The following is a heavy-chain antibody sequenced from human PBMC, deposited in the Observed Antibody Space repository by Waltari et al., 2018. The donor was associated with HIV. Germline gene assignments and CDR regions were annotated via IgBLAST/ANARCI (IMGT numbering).Heavy chain of an antibody. D-gene: IGHD2-2*02. Sequence: QVQLQQWGAGLLKPSETLSLTCAVYGGSFSGYYWSWIRQPPGKGLEWIGEINHSGSTNYNPSLKSRVTISVDTSKNQFSLKLSSVTAADTAVYYCARVMGVVPAAIGYWGQGTLVTVSS. V-gene: IGHV4-34*01. CDR3: ARVMGVVPAAIGY. CDR1: GGSFSGYY. J-gene: IGHJ4*02. CDR2: INHSGST.